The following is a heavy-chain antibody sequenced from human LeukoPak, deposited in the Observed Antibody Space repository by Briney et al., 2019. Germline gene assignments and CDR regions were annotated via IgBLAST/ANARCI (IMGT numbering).Heavy chain of an antibody. CDR1: GFTFSSYS. CDR2: ITRSNYI. Sequence: GGSLRLSCAASGFTFSSYSMNWVRQAPGKGLEWVSSITRSNYIYYADSVKGRFTISRDNARNSLYLQMNSLRAEDTAVYYCARDRSMATRLWTPTDYWGQGTLVTVSS. CDR3: ARDRSMATRLWTPTDY. J-gene: IGHJ4*02. V-gene: IGHV3-21*01. D-gene: IGHD6-6*01.